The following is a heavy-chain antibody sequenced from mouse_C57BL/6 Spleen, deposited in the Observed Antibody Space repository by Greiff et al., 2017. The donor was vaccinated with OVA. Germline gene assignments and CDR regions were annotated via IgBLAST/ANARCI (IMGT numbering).Heavy chain of an antibody. CDR1: GYTFTDYE. Sequence: VKLMESGAELVRPGASVTLSCKASGYTFTDYEMHWVKQTPVHGLEWIGAIDPETGGTAYNQKFKGKAILTADKSSSTAYMELRSLTSEDSAVYYCTRWILRSYFDYWGQGTTLTVSS. CDR2: IDPETGGT. D-gene: IGHD1-1*01. V-gene: IGHV1-15*01. CDR3: TRWILRSYFDY. J-gene: IGHJ2*01.